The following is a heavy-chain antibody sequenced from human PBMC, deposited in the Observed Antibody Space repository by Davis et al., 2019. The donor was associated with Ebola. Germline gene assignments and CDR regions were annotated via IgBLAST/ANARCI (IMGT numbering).Heavy chain of an antibody. CDR3: TAAAGPFDY. D-gene: IGHD6-13*01. CDR2: IRSKANSYAT. CDR1: GFTVSSNY. Sequence: GESLKISCAASGFTVSSNYMSWVRQAPGKGLEWVGRIRSKANSYATAYAASVKGRFTISRDDSKNTAYLQMNSLKTEDTAVYYCTAAAGPFDYWGQGTLVTVSS. J-gene: IGHJ4*02. V-gene: IGHV3-73*01.